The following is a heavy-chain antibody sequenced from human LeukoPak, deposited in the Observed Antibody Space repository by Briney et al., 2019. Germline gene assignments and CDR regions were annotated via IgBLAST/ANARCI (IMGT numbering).Heavy chain of an antibody. CDR1: GGSFSGYY. Sequence: PSETLSLTCAVYGGSFSGYYWSWIRQPPGKGLEWIGEINHSGSTNYNPSLKSRVAISVDTFKNQLSLKVTSVTAADTAVYYCARHEPGSYDYWGQGILVTVSS. CDR2: INHSGST. J-gene: IGHJ4*02. CDR3: ARHEPGSYDY. D-gene: IGHD6-25*01. V-gene: IGHV4-34*01.